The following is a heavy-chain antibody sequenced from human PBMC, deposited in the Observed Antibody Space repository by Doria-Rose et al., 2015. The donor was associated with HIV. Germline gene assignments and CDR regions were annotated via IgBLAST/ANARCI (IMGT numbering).Heavy chain of an antibody. J-gene: IGHJ4*02. D-gene: IGHD3-3*01. Sequence: QVQLQESGPGLVKPSETLSLTCSVSGASVSSRGYYWNWIRRVPGKGLESLGYTYYTGTSDYSPSLKSRLNMAVDTSKNQFSLKLSFVTVADTAVYYCARMGSYRELDYWGQGALVIVSA. V-gene: IGHV4-31*03. CDR2: TYYTGTS. CDR3: ARMGSYRELDY. CDR1: GASVSSRGYY.